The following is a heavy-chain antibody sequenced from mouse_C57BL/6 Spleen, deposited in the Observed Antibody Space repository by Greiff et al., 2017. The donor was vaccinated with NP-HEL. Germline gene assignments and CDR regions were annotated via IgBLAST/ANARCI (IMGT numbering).Heavy chain of an antibody. CDR1: GYTFTSYW. J-gene: IGHJ3*01. CDR2: INPSNGGT. D-gene: IGHD4-1*01. Sequence: VQLQQSGTELVKPGASVKLSCKASGYTFTSYWMHWVKQRPGQGLEWIGNINPSNGGTNYNEKFKSKATLTVDKSSSTAYMQLSSLTSEDSAVYYCARELTGTEWFAYWGQGTLVTVSA. V-gene: IGHV1-53*01. CDR3: ARELTGTEWFAY.